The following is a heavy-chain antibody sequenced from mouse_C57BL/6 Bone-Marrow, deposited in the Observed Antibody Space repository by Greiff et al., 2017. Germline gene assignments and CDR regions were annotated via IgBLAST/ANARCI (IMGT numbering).Heavy chain of an antibody. CDR1: GYSITSGYY. V-gene: IGHV3-6*01. Sequence: EVKLQESGPGLVKPSQSLSLTCSVTGYSITSGYYWNWIRQFPGNKLEWMGYISYGGRNNYNPSLKNRISITRDTSKNQFLLKLNSVTTEDTATYYCARDMGTTVRKFAGWGQGTLVTVSA. J-gene: IGHJ3*01. D-gene: IGHD1-1*01. CDR2: ISYGGRN. CDR3: ARDMGTTVRKFAG.